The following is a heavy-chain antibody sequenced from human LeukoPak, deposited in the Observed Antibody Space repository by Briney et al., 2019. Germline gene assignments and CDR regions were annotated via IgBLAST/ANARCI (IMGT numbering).Heavy chain of an antibody. V-gene: IGHV4-39*07. CDR3: ASGRFGDLWVGYFDY. CDR1: GGSISSSSYY. Sequence: PSETLSLTCTVSGGSISSSSYYWGWIRQAPGKGLEWIGSIYYSGSTYYNPSLKSRVTISVDTSKNQFSLKLSSVTAADTAVYYCASGRFGDLWVGYFDYWGQGTLVTVSS. D-gene: IGHD3-10*01. CDR2: IYYSGST. J-gene: IGHJ4*02.